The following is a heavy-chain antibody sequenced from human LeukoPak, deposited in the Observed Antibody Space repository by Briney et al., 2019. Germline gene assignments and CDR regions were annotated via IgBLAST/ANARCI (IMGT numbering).Heavy chain of an antibody. Sequence: SETLSLTCTVSGGSISSSSYYWGWIRQPPGKGLEWIGSIYYSGSTYYNPSLKSRVTISVDTSKNQFSLKLSSVTAADTAVYYCASTYCGGDCYSRGIGAFDIWGQGTMVTVSS. J-gene: IGHJ3*02. CDR3: ASTYCGGDCYSRGIGAFDI. CDR2: IYYSGST. CDR1: GGSISSSSYY. V-gene: IGHV4-39*07. D-gene: IGHD2-21*02.